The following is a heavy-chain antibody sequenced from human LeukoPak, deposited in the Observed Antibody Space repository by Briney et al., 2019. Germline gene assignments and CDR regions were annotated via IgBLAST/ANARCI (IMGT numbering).Heavy chain of an antibody. Sequence: PGGSLRLSCAASGFTFSSYGMHWVRQAPGKGLEWVAFIRYDGNEKSYADSVRGRFTISRDNSKNALYLQMNSLRPEDTTVYYCVKGSLYSISWYGSLCGFWGQGALVTVSS. V-gene: IGHV3-30*02. CDR2: IRYDGNEK. CDR3: VKGSLYSISWYGSLCGF. CDR1: GFTFSSYG. D-gene: IGHD6-13*01. J-gene: IGHJ4*02.